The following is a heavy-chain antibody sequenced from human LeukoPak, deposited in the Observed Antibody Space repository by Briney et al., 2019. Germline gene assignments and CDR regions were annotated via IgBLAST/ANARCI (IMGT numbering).Heavy chain of an antibody. CDR3: ARDFYRASGGYISPDW. CDR1: GYTFTNYD. CDR2: ISAYNGNT. Sequence: AAVKVSCKASGYTFTNYDINWVRQAPGQGLEWMGWISAYNGNTNYAQKLQGRVTMTTDTSTSTAYMELRSLRSDDTAVYYCARDFYRASGGYISPDWWGQGTLVTVSS. V-gene: IGHV1-18*01. J-gene: IGHJ4*02. D-gene: IGHD3-10*01.